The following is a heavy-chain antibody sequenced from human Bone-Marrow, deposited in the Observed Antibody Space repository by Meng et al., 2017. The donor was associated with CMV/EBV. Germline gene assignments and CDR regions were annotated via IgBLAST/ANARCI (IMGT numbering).Heavy chain of an antibody. V-gene: IGHV1-69*05. CDR2: IIPIFGTA. Sequence: SVKVSCKASGYTFTGYYMHWVRQAPGQGLEWMGGIIPIFGTANYAQKFQGRVTITTDESTSTAYMELSSLRSEDTAVYYCASRYCSSTSCYFSKYYYGMDVWGQGTTVTVSS. CDR1: GYTFTGYY. CDR3: ASRYCSSTSCYFSKYYYGMDV. J-gene: IGHJ6*02. D-gene: IGHD2-2*01.